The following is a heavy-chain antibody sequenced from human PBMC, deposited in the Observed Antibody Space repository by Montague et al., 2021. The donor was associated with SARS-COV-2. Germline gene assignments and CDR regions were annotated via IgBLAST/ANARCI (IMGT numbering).Heavy chain of an antibody. CDR3: ARSGRLGSSNPFEY. CDR2: ISYSGST. D-gene: IGHD4-11*01. CDR1: GDSISSGGYF. Sequence: TLSLTCTVYGDSISSGGYFWNWIRQHPEKGLEYIGYISYSGSTDYNPSFRSRVSISMDTSENQFSLKMNSVTAADTAVYYCARSGRLGSSNPFEYWGQGVLVTVSS. V-gene: IGHV4-31*03. J-gene: IGHJ4*02.